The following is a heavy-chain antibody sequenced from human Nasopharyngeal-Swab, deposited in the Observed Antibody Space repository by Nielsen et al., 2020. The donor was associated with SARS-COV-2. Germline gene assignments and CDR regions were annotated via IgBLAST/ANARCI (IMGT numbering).Heavy chain of an antibody. CDR1: GYTLTELS. CDR2: FDPEDGET. D-gene: IGHD3-3*01. Sequence: ASVKVSCKVSGYTLTELSMHWVRQAPGKGLEWMGGFDPEDGETIYAQKFQGRVTMTEDTSTDTAYMELSSLRSEDTAVYYCARVTYYDFWSGGYYYMDVWGKGTTVTVSS. CDR3: ARVTYYDFWSGGYYYMDV. V-gene: IGHV1-24*01. J-gene: IGHJ6*03.